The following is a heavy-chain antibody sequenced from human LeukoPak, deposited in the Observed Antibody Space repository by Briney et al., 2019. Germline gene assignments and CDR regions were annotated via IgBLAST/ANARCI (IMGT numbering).Heavy chain of an antibody. CDR1: GYSISGGYY. CDR2: IYHSGNT. CDR3: ARGDYAFDI. Sequence: SETLSLTCTVSGYSISGGYYWGWIRQPPGKGLEWIGSIYHSGNTYYNPSLKSRVTISIDTSKNQFSLKLSSVTAADTAVYYCARGDYAFDIWGQGTMVTVSS. J-gene: IGHJ3*02. V-gene: IGHV4-38-2*02. D-gene: IGHD4-17*01.